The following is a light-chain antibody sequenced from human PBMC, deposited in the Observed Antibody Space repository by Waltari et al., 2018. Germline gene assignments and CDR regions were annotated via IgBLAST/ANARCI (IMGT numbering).Light chain of an antibody. CDR1: NSNIGSSY. CDR2: RNN. J-gene: IGLJ2*01. Sequence: QSVLTQPPSASGTPGQRVTISCSGSNSNIGSSYVYWYQQLPGTTPQLLMYRNNQRPSGVPDRFSGSKSGTSASLAISGLRSDDEANYYCAAWDDSLSGVFFGGGTKLTVL. CDR3: AAWDDSLSGVF. V-gene: IGLV1-47*01.